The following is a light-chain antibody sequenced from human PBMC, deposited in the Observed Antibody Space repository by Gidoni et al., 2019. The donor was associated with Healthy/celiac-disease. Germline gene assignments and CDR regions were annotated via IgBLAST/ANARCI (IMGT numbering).Light chain of an antibody. CDR3: QVWDSSSDHHV. Sequence: SDVLTQPPSVSVAPGKTARITCGGNNIGSKSVHWYQQKPGQAPVLVIYYDSDRPSGIPERFSGSNSGNTATLTISRVEAGDEADYYCQVWDSSSDHHVFGGGTKLTVL. J-gene: IGLJ2*01. CDR2: YDS. CDR1: NIGSKS. V-gene: IGLV3-21*04.